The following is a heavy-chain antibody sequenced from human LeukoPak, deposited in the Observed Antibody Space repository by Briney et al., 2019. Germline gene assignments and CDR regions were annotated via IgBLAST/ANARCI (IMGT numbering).Heavy chain of an antibody. CDR2: IYYSGST. Sequence: SETLSLTCTVSGGSISSSSYYWGWIRQPPGKGLEWIGSIYYSGSTYYNPSLKSRVTISVDTSKNQFALKLSSVTAADTAVYYCARIRYCSSTSCYEFAFDIWGQGTMVTVSS. CDR3: ARIRYCSSTSCYEFAFDI. CDR1: GGSISSSSYY. V-gene: IGHV4-39*01. D-gene: IGHD2-2*01. J-gene: IGHJ3*02.